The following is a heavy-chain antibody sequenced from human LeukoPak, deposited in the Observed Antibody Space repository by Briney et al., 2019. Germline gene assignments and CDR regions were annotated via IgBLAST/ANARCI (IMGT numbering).Heavy chain of an antibody. J-gene: IGHJ4*02. CDR2: VRFDGNEK. CDR3: ARMGGRTAMVTF. Sequence: GGSLRLSCAASGFTFSYYGMHWVRQAPGKGLEWVGFVRFDGNEKYYADSVKGRFTISRDTSRNTLYLQMNSLRAEDTAVYYCARMGGRTAMVTFWGQGTLVTVSS. D-gene: IGHD5-18*01. CDR1: GFTFSYYG. V-gene: IGHV3-30*02.